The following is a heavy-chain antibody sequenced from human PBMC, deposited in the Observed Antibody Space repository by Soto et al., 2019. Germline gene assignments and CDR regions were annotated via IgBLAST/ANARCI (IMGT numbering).Heavy chain of an antibody. CDR3: ARPLAMENSYYFDY. V-gene: IGHV4-39*01. CDR2: IYYSGST. Sequence: SETLSLTCTVSGGSISSSSYYWGWIRQPPGKGLEWIGSIYYSGSTYYNPSLKSRVTISVDTSKNQFSLKLSSVTAADTAVYYCARPLAMENSYYFDYWGQGTLVTVSS. J-gene: IGHJ4*02. CDR1: GGSISSSSYY. D-gene: IGHD5-18*01.